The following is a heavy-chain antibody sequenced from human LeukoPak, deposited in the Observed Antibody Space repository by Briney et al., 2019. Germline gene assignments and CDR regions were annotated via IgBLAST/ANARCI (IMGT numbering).Heavy chain of an antibody. V-gene: IGHV3-30-3*01. D-gene: IGHD5-18*01. Sequence: GGSLRLSCAASGFTFSSYAMHWVRQAPGKGLEWVAVISYDGSNKYCADSVKRRFTISRDNSKNTLYLQMNSLRAEDTAVYYCARGPHRGYSYGEGYWGQGTLVTVSS. CDR3: ARGPHRGYSYGEGY. CDR1: GFTFSSYA. CDR2: ISYDGSNK. J-gene: IGHJ4*02.